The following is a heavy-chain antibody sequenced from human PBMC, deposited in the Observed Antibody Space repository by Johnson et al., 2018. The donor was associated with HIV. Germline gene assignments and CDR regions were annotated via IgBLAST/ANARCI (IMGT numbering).Heavy chain of an antibody. CDR3: AEYQGLDAFDI. D-gene: IGHD2-2*01. Sequence: QVQLVESGGGLVKPGGSLRLSCAASGITFSDYYMSWIRQAPGKGLEWVSYISSSGNTIYYADSVKGRVTISRDNAKKSLYLQMNSLRAEDTAVYYCAEYQGLDAFDIWGQGTMVTVSS. J-gene: IGHJ3*02. CDR2: ISSSGNTI. V-gene: IGHV3-11*04. CDR1: GITFSDYY.